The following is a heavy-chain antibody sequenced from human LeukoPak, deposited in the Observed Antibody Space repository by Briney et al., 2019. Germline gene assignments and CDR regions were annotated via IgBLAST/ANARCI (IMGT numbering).Heavy chain of an antibody. D-gene: IGHD6-19*01. CDR1: GCSVSSGSYY. CDR2: IYYSGST. V-gene: IGHV4-61*01. J-gene: IGHJ4*02. Sequence: PSETLSLTCTVSGCSVSSGSYYWSGIRQPPGKGLEWIGYIYYSGSTNYNPSLKSRVTISVDTSKNQFSLKLSSVTAADTAVYYCARNIAVAGTEPFDYRGQGTLVTVSS. CDR3: ARNIAVAGTEPFDY.